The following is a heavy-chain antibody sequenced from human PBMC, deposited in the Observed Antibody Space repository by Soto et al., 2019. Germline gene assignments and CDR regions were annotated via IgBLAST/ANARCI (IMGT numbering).Heavy chain of an antibody. CDR1: GGSFSGYC. Sequence: SETLSLTCAVYGGSFSGYCWSWIRQPPGKGLEWIGEINHSGSTNYNPSLKSRVTISVDTSKNQFSLKLSSVTAADTAVYYCARGYGSGSQMNWFDPWGQGTLVTVSS. CDR2: INHSGST. J-gene: IGHJ5*02. V-gene: IGHV4-34*01. D-gene: IGHD3-10*01. CDR3: ARGYGSGSQMNWFDP.